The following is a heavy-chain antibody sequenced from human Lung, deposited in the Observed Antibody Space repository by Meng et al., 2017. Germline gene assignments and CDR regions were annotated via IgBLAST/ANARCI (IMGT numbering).Heavy chain of an antibody. CDR2: INTNTGNP. D-gene: IGHD3-10*01. J-gene: IGHJ2*01. CDR3: ASGWFGELFGYFDL. V-gene: IGHV7-4-1*02. Sequence: QWQLVQSGSGLKKPGASVKVSCKASGYTFTSYAMNWVRQAPGQGLEWMGWINTNTGNPTYAQGFTGRFVFSLDTSVSTAYLQISSLKAEDTAVYYCASGWFGELFGYFDLWGRGTLVTVSS. CDR1: GYTFTSYA.